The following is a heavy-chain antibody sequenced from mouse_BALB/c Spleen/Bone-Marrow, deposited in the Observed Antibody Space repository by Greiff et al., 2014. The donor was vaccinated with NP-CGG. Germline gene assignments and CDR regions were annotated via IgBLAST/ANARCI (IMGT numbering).Heavy chain of an antibody. J-gene: IGHJ4*01. CDR3: ARITTATGAMDY. Sequence: VKLVESGPGLVAPSQSLSITCTVSGFSLTNYGVHWVRQPPGKGLEWLGVIWADGSTNYNPALMSRLSISKDNSKSQVFFKMNSLQTDDTAMYYCARITTATGAMDYWGQGTSVTVSS. D-gene: IGHD1-2*01. CDR2: IWADGST. CDR1: GFSLTNYG. V-gene: IGHV2-9*02.